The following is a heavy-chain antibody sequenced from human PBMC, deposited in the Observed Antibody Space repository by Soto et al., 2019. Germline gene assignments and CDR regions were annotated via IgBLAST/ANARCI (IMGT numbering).Heavy chain of an antibody. Sequence: GGSLRLSCEASGFTFSRYGMHWVRQTPGKGLEWVAVISYDGLNKYYADSVRGRFTISRDDSKNTLYLQMNSLRPDDTALYYCAKDQQWLIYRPYFYDYWGQGALVTVSS. J-gene: IGHJ4*02. V-gene: IGHV3-30*18. CDR1: GFTFSRYG. D-gene: IGHD6-19*01. CDR2: ISYDGLNK. CDR3: AKDQQWLIYRPYFYDY.